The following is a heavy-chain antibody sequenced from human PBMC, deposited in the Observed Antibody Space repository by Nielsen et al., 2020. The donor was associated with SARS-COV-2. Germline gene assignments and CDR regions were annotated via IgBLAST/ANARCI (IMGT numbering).Heavy chain of an antibody. CDR3: ARGLVATIRTGVYDY. D-gene: IGHD5-12*01. V-gene: IGHV4-39*07. CDR2: IYYSGST. Sequence: SETLSLTCTVSGGSISSSSYYWGWIRQPPGKGLEWIGSIYYSGSTYYNPSLKSRVTISVDTSKNQFSLKLSSVTAADTAVYYCARGLVATIRTGVYDYWGQGTLVTVSS. CDR1: GGSISSSSYY. J-gene: IGHJ4*02.